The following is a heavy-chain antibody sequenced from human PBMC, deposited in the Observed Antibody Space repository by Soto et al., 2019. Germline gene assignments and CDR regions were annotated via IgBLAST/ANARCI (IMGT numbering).Heavy chain of an antibody. CDR1: GGSISSYY. D-gene: IGHD2-21*02. CDR2: IYYTGST. V-gene: IGHV4-59*01. CDR3: ARWTSCGGDCYWLDY. J-gene: IGHJ4*02. Sequence: HVQLQESGPGLVKPSETLSLTCTVSGGSISSYYWSWIRQPPGKGLEWIGNIYYTGSTNYDPSLRSRGTVXXDXAXXQCSLKLSSVTAADAAVYYCARWTSCGGDCYWLDYWGQGTLVTVSS.